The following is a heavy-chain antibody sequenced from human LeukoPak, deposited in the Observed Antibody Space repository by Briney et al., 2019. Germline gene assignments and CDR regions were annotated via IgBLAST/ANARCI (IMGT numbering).Heavy chain of an antibody. CDR3: ARDGVLGGLFVWDY. V-gene: IGHV4-4*07. CDR1: GGSIRNDY. J-gene: IGHJ4*02. CDR2: IYDNENT. D-gene: IGHD3-16*01. Sequence: SETLSLTCTVSGGSIRNDYWSWIRQPAGKGLEWIGRIYDNENTNYNPSLKSRVTISVDTSKNQFSLKLSSVTAADTAVYYCARDGVLGGLFVWDYWGQGTLVTVSS.